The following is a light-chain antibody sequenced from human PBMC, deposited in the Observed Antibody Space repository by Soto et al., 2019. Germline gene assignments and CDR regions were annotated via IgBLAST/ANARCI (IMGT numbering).Light chain of an antibody. CDR2: DAS. CDR3: QQYNSPWT. V-gene: IGKV1-5*01. CDR1: QSISSW. Sequence: DIQMTQSPSTLSASVGDRVTITCRASQSISSWLAWYRQKPGKAPKLLIYDASSFESGVPSRFSGSGSGTEFTLTISSLQPDDFATYYCQQYNSPWTFGQGTKVEIK. J-gene: IGKJ1*01.